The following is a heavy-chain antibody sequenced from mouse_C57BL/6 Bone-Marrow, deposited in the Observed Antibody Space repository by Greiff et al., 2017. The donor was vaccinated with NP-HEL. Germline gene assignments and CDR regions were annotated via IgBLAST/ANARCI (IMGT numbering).Heavy chain of an antibody. D-gene: IGHD2-4*01. J-gene: IGHJ3*01. CDR2: IYPRSGNT. V-gene: IGHV1-81*01. Sequence: QVQLQQSGAELARPGASVKLSCKASGYTFTSYGISWVKQRTGQGLEWIGEIYPRSGNTYYNEKFKGKATLTADKSSSTAYMELRSLTSEDSAVFFGAPYYDYDARCAYWGQGTLVTVSA. CDR1: GYTFTSYG. CDR3: APYYDYDARCAY.